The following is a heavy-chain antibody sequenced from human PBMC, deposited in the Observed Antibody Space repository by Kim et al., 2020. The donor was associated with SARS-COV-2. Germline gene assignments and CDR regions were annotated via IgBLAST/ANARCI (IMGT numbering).Heavy chain of an antibody. CDR3: ARGRWDLLLYYFDS. Sequence: YVDSVKGRFTISRDNAKNSLYLQMNSLRAEDTAVYYCARGRWDLLLYYFDSWGQGTLVTVSS. D-gene: IGHD1-26*01. J-gene: IGHJ4*02. V-gene: IGHV3-7*03.